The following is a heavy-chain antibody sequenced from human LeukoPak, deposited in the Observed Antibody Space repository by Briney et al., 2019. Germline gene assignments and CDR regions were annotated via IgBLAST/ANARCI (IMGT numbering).Heavy chain of an antibody. D-gene: IGHD3-22*01. J-gene: IGHJ4*02. CDR1: GYTFTGYY. Sequence: ASVKVSCKASGYTFTGYYMHWVRQAPGQGLEWMGWVNPNSGGTNYAQKLQGRVTMTTDTSTSTAYMELRSLRSDDTAVYYCARRRVDYYDKANFDYWGQGTLVTVSS. CDR2: VNPNSGGT. CDR3: ARRRVDYYDKANFDY. V-gene: IGHV1-2*02.